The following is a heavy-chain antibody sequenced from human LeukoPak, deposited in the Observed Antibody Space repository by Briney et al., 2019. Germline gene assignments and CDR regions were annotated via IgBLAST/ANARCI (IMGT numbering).Heavy chain of an antibody. CDR1: GFTFDDYA. CDR2: ISWNSGSI. Sequence: PGGSLRLSCAASGFTFDDYAMHWVRHAPGKGLEWVSGISWNSGSIGYADSVKGRFTISRDNAKNSLYLQMNSLRAEDTALYYCAKDSYYDSSGYFDYWGQGTLVTVSS. D-gene: IGHD3-22*01. V-gene: IGHV3-9*01. CDR3: AKDSYYDSSGYFDY. J-gene: IGHJ4*02.